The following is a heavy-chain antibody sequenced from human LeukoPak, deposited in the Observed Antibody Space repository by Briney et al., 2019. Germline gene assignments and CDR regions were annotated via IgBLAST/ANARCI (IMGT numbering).Heavy chain of an antibody. D-gene: IGHD3-22*01. CDR3: ARGRTYYYDSSGSLVRNSDAFDI. J-gene: IGHJ3*02. CDR2: INHSGST. Sequence: SETLSLTCAVYGGSFSGCYWSWIRQPPGKGLEWIGEINHSGSTNYNPSLKSRVTISVDTSKNQFSLKLSSVTAADTAVYYCARGRTYYYDSSGSLVRNSDAFDIWGQGTMVTVSS. V-gene: IGHV4-34*01. CDR1: GGSFSGCY.